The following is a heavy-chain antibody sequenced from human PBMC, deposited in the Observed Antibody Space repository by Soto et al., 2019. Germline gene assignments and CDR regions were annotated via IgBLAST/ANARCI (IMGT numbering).Heavy chain of an antibody. J-gene: IGHJ5*02. D-gene: IGHD3-10*01. CDR1: GYTFTSYG. CDR2: ISAYNGNT. Sequence: ASVKVSCKASGYTFTSYGISWVRQAPGQGLEWMGWISAYNGNTNYAQKLQGRVTMTTDTSTSTAYMELRSLRSDDTAVYYCARLPQYYYGSGSYYERNNWFDPWGQGTLVTVSS. V-gene: IGHV1-18*01. CDR3: ARLPQYYYGSGSYYERNNWFDP.